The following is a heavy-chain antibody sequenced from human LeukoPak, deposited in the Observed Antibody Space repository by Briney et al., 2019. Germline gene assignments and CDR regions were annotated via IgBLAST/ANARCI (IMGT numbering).Heavy chain of an antibody. D-gene: IGHD2-2*01. V-gene: IGHV4-59*01. Sequence: SETLSLTCTVSGGSISSYYWSWIRQPPGKGLEWIGYVFYRATTNYNPSLKSRVTISLDTSRKQFSLKLSSVIAADTAVYYCARSGTSYSFDYWGQGTLVTVSS. CDR1: GGSISSYY. CDR2: VFYRATT. CDR3: ARSGTSYSFDY. J-gene: IGHJ4*02.